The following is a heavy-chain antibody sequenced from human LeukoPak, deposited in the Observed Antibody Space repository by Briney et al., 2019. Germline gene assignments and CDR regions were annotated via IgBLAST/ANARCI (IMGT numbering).Heavy chain of an antibody. CDR1: GFTFSTYW. CDR3: AGGGSGWYSNY. D-gene: IGHD6-19*01. V-gene: IGHV3-74*01. J-gene: IGHJ4*02. Sequence: GGSLRLSRAASGFTFSTYWMHWVRQAPGKGLVWVSRINTDGSITNYADSVKGRFTLSRDNAKNTLYVQMNSLRAEDTAVYYCAGGGSGWYSNYWGQGTLVTVSS. CDR2: INTDGSIT.